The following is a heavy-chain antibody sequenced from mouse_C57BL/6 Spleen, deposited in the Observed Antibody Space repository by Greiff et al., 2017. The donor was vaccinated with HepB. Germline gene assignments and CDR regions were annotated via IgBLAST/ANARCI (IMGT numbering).Heavy chain of an antibody. CDR2: INPNNGGT. V-gene: IGHV1-22*01. CDR1: GYTFTDYN. D-gene: IGHD3-2*02. Sequence: VQLQQSGPELVKPGASVKMSCKASGYTFTDYNMHWVKQSHGKSLEWIGYINPNNGGTSYNQKFKGKATLTVNKSSSTAYMELRSLTSEDSAVYYCARAAQATFGFAYWGQGTLVTVSA. J-gene: IGHJ3*01. CDR3: ARAAQATFGFAY.